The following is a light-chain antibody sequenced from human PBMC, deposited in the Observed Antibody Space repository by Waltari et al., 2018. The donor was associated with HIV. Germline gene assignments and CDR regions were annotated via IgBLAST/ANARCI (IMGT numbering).Light chain of an antibody. CDR2: ADY. Sequence: NFFLTPPHSLSDSPGKTVIIPCTRSSRSIVSAYVLWYQQRPGSSPSTVIYADYQRPSGGLDRFSGSVDSSSTSAPLTISGLGSDDEADYYCQSYDGTNWVFGGGTKLTVL. CDR1: SRSIVSAY. J-gene: IGLJ3*02. V-gene: IGLV6-57*01. CDR3: QSYDGTNWV.